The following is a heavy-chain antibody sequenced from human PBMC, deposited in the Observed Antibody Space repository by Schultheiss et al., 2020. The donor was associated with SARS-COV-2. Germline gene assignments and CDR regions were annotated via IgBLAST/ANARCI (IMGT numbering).Heavy chain of an antibody. CDR3: ATFPSGFLYFDY. V-gene: IGHV4-61*09. CDR1: GGSVSSSSFY. D-gene: IGHD6-19*01. Sequence: LRLSCTVSGGSVSSSSFYWAWLRQPAGKGLEWIGHFHTGGTPNYKPSLKSRVTISTDTSKNQFSLKLTSVTAADTAVYYCATFPSGFLYFDYWGQGTPVTVSS. CDR2: FHTGGTP. J-gene: IGHJ4*02.